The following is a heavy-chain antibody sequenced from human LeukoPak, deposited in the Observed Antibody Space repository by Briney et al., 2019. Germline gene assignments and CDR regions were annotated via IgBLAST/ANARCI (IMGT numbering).Heavy chain of an antibody. Sequence: ASVKVSCKDSGYTFTGYYMHRVRQAPGQGLEWMGWINPNSGGTNYAQKLQGRVTMTRATSISTAYMELSRLRSDDTAVYYCARFGIQLRSNYYYYMDDWGKGTTVTLSS. CDR1: GYTFTGYY. V-gene: IGHV1-2*02. CDR3: ARFGIQLRSNYYYYMDD. D-gene: IGHD5-18*01. CDR2: INPNSGGT. J-gene: IGHJ6*03.